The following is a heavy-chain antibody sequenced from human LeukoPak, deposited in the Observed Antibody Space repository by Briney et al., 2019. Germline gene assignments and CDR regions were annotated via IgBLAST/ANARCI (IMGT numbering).Heavy chain of an antibody. CDR1: GFTFSSYS. Sequence: GGSLRLSCAASGFTFSSYSMNWVRQAPGKGLEWVSSISSSSSYIYYADSVKGRFAISRDNAKNSLYLQMNSLRAEDTAVYYCASGFLEWLRSANFDYRGQGTLVTVSS. CDR2: ISSSSSYI. CDR3: ASGFLEWLRSANFDY. J-gene: IGHJ4*02. D-gene: IGHD3-3*01. V-gene: IGHV3-21*01.